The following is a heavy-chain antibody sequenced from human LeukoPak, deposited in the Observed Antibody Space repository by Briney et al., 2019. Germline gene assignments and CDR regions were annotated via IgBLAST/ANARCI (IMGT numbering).Heavy chain of an antibody. V-gene: IGHV3-11*01. CDR2: ISSSGITI. D-gene: IGHD2-21*02. CDR3: ARDVTPHNYKYGLYV. J-gene: IGHJ6*02. Sequence: GGSLRLSCAASGFTFSDYYMSWISQAPGKGLEWVSYISSSGITIYYADSVKGRFTISRDNAKNSLYLQLNSLRAEDTAVYCCARDVTPHNYKYGLYVWGQGTTVTVSS. CDR1: GFTFSDYY.